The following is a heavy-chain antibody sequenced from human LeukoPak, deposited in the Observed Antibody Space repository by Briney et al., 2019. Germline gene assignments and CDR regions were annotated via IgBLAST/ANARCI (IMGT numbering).Heavy chain of an antibody. V-gene: IGHV3-11*05. CDR2: ISSSGSHT. J-gene: IGHJ6*02. D-gene: IGHD1-20*01. CDR3: AKDGTITGTESDYYYGMDV. CDR1: GFSFSDYY. Sequence: PGGSLRLSCVASGFSFSDYYMSWIRQAPGKGLEWVSYISSSGSHTNYADSVTGRFTISRNNAKKSLHLQMNSLRAEDTAVYYCAKDGTITGTESDYYYGMDVWGQGTTVTVSS.